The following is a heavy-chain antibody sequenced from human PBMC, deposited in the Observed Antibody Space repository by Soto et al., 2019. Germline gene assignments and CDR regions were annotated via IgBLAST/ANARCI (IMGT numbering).Heavy chain of an antibody. CDR3: AKHKLRAYYYGMDV. D-gene: IGHD2-15*01. CDR2: ISGSGGST. CDR1: GFTFSSYA. V-gene: IGHV3-23*01. Sequence: GGSLRLSCAPAGFTFSSYAMSWVRQAPGKGLEWVSAISGSGGSTYYADSVKGRFTTSRDNSKNSLYLQMNSLRAEDTAVYYCAKHKLRAYYYGMDVWGQGTTVTVSS. J-gene: IGHJ6*02.